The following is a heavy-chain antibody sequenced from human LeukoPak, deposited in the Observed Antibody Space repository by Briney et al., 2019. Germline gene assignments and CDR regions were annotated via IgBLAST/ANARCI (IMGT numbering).Heavy chain of an antibody. J-gene: IGHJ5*02. V-gene: IGHV1-18*01. CDR2: ISAYNGNT. Sequence: ASVKVSCKASGYTFTSYGISWVRQAPGQGLEWMGWISAYNGNTNYAQKLQGRVTMTTDTSTSTAYMELRSLRSDDTAVYYCARVRGYCSSTSCPGDWFDPWGQGTLVTVSS. D-gene: IGHD2-2*01. CDR3: ARVRGYCSSTSCPGDWFDP. CDR1: GYTFTSYG.